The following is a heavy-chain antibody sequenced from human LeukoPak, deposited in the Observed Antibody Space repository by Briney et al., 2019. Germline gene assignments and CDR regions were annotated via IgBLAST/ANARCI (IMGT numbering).Heavy chain of an antibody. J-gene: IGHJ4*02. V-gene: IGHV3-74*01. Sequence: GGSLRLSCAVSGFTFSSYWMHWVRQAPGKGLVWVSRIGRDGSRINYADSVKGRFTISRDNGKNTLFLQMNSLRAEDAAVYYCVRGNDYGGPHYWGQGTLVTVSS. CDR2: IGRDGSRI. CDR3: VRGNDYGGPHY. CDR1: GFTFSSYW. D-gene: IGHD4-23*01.